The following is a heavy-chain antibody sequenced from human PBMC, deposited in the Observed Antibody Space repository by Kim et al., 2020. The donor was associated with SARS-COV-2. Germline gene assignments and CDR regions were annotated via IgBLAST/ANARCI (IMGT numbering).Heavy chain of an antibody. CDR3: ARDGNTWSAAFHFDY. D-gene: IGHD6-13*01. CDR1: GFSFSSYW. V-gene: IGHV3-74*01. CDR2: IKSDWSST. Sequence: GGSLRLSCAASGFSFSSYWMHWVRQAPGKGLVWVSRIKSDWSSTDYADPVKGRFTISRDNAENILYLQTNSLRGEDTAVYYCARDGNTWSAAFHFDYWGQGTLVTLSS. J-gene: IGHJ4*02.